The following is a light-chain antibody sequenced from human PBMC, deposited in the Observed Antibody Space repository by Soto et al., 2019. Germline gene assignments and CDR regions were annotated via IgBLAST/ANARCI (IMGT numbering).Light chain of an antibody. Sequence: EIVLTQSPGTLSLSPGERATLSCRASQSISSSSLAWYQQKPGQAPRLLIYGASSRATDIPDRFSGSGSATDFTLTISRLEPEDFAVYYCQEYGSSRTFGQGTKVEIK. V-gene: IGKV3-20*01. J-gene: IGKJ1*01. CDR1: QSISSSS. CDR3: QEYGSSRT. CDR2: GAS.